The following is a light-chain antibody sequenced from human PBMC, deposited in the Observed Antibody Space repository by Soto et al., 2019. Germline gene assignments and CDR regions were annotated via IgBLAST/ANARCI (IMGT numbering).Light chain of an antibody. V-gene: IGKV3-11*01. CDR2: DAS. CDR1: QSVSSY. CDR3: QQRSNWPPYT. J-gene: IGKJ2*01. Sequence: EIVLTQSPATLSLSPGERATLSCRASQSVSSYLAWYQQKPGQAPRLLIYDASNRATGIPARFSGSGSGTHFTLTINSLEPEDFAVYYCQQRSNWPPYTFGQGTKLEIK.